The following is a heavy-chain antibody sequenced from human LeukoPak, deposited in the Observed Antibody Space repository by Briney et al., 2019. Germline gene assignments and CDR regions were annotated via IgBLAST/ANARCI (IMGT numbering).Heavy chain of an antibody. J-gene: IGHJ4*02. D-gene: IGHD3-10*01. V-gene: IGHV3-66*01. CDR2: IYTGGST. CDR1: GFTISSNY. CDR3: AKYGSGTYYNGLY. Sequence: GGSLRLSCVASGFTISSNYMSWVRQAPGKGLEWVSVIYTGGSTSYADSVKGRFTISRDTSKSTLYLQMNSLKDEDTAVYYCAKYGSGTYYNGLYWGQGTLVTVSS.